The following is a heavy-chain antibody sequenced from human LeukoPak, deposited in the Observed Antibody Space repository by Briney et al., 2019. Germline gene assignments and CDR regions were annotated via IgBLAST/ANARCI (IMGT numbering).Heavy chain of an antibody. CDR1: GFTFSSYW. CDR3: ARSFNWNYGRIRSETKHYDY. CDR2: IKQDGSEK. V-gene: IGHV3-7*01. D-gene: IGHD1-7*01. Sequence: PGGSLRLSCAASGFTFSSYWMSWVPQAPGKGLEWVANIKQDGSEKYYVDSVKGRFTISRDNAKNSLYLQMNSLRAEDTAVYYCARSFNWNYGRIRSETKHYDYWGQGTLVTVSS. J-gene: IGHJ4*02.